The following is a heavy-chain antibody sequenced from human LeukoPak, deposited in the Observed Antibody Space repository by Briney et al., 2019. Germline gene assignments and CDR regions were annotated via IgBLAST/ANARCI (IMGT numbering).Heavy chain of an antibody. CDR3: ARPGLYNWNFYFDY. CDR1: GFTFSSYA. V-gene: IGHV3-23*01. D-gene: IGHD1-7*01. J-gene: IGHJ4*02. CDR2: ISGSGGST. Sequence: GGSLRLSCAASGFTFSSYAMSWVRQAPGKGLEWVSAISGSGGSTYYADSVKGRFTISRDNSKDTLYLQMNSLRAEDTAVYYCARPGLYNWNFYFDYWGQGTLVTASS.